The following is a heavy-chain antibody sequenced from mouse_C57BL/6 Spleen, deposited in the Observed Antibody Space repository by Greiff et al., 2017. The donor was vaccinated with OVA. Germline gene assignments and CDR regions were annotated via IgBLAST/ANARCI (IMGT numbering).Heavy chain of an antibody. CDR1: GYAFSSSW. J-gene: IGHJ1*03. D-gene: IGHD2-5*01. CDR2: IYPGDGDT. CDR3: ARGGVYYSNYGFFDV. V-gene: IGHV1-82*01. Sequence: VQRVESGPELVKPGASVKISCKASGYAFSSSWMNWVKQRPGKGLEWIGRIYPGDGDTNYNGKFKGKATLTADKSSSTAYMQLSSLTSEDSAVYFCARGGVYYSNYGFFDVWGTGTTVTVSS.